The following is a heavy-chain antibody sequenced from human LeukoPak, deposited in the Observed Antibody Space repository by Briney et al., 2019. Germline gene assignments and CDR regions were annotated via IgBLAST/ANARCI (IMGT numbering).Heavy chain of an antibody. J-gene: IGHJ3*02. CDR1: GGSISTYY. CDR2: IYYSGST. CDR3: ARGRWILLWSDVFDI. V-gene: IGHV4-59*01. D-gene: IGHD5-18*01. Sequence: SETLSLTCTISGGSISTYYWSWIRQPPGKGLEWIGYIYYSGSTNYNPSLKSRVTISVDTSKNQFSLKLSSVTAADTAVYYCARGRWILLWSDVFDIWGQGTMVTVSS.